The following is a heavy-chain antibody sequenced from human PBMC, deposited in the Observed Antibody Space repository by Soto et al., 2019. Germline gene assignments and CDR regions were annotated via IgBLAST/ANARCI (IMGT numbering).Heavy chain of an antibody. V-gene: IGHV3-23*01. J-gene: IGHJ4*01. D-gene: IGHD3-10*01. CDR3: ARDSGYGSGTSVNHYLDY. CDR2: VIGSGGTT. Sequence: PGGSLRLSCAASGFTFSNYAMSWVRQAPGRGLEWVSEVIGSGGTTYYADSVKGRFFISRDNSKNTLFLQMNSLRAEDTAVYYCARDSGYGSGTSVNHYLDYWGHGALVTVSS. CDR1: GFTFSNYA.